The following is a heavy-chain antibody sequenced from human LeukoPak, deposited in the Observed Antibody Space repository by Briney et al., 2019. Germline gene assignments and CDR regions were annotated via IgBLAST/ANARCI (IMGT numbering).Heavy chain of an antibody. J-gene: IGHJ6*02. D-gene: IGHD2-2*01. CDR1: GFTFDDYA. CDR3: AKDSAHYWSSTSCRTYYYYGMDV. CDR2: ISGDGGST. Sequence: GGSLRLSCAASGFTFDDYAMHWVRQAPGKGLEWVSLISGDGGSTYYADSVKGRFTISRDNSKNSLYLQMNSLRTEDTALYYCAKDSAHYWSSTSCRTYYYYGMDVWGQGTTVTVSS. V-gene: IGHV3-43*02.